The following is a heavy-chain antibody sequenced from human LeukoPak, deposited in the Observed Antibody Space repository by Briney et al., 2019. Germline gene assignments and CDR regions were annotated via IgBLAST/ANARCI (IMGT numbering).Heavy chain of an antibody. CDR2: INPGGGTT. Sequence: GASVKVSCKASGYTFTNYYLHLVRQAHGQGLEWMGMINPGGGTTTYAQKFQGRVTMTRDTSTSTVYMELSALRSEDRAVFYCARSVGATKIPARFDYWGQGTLITVS. CDR1: GYTFTNYY. J-gene: IGHJ4*02. CDR3: ARSVGATKIPARFDY. D-gene: IGHD1-26*01. V-gene: IGHV1-46*01.